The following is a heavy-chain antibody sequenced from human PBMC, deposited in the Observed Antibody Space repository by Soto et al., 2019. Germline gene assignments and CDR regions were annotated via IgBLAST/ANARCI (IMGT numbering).Heavy chain of an antibody. D-gene: IGHD3-10*01. J-gene: IGHJ6*04. Sequence: GGSLRLSCAASGFTFSSYGMHWVRQAPGKGLEWVAVIWYDGSNKYYADSVKGRFTISRDNSKNTLYLQMNSLRAEDTAVYYCARTPTRGGRTYYYGSGSPMDVWGEGTTVTVSS. CDR1: GFTFSSYG. V-gene: IGHV3-33*01. CDR2: IWYDGSNK. CDR3: ARTPTRGGRTYYYGSGSPMDV.